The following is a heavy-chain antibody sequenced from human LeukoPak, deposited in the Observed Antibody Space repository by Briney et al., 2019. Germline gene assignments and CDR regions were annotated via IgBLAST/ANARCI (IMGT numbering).Heavy chain of an antibody. J-gene: IGHJ4*02. CDR1: GFTFSSYW. D-gene: IGHD6-13*01. CDR2: IKQDGSEK. V-gene: IGHV3-7*01. Sequence: PGGSLRLSCAASGFTFSSYWMSWVRQAPGKGLEWVANIKQDGSEKYYVDSVKGRFTISRDNAKNSLYLQMNSLRAEDTAVYYCARDQRSSWDHAFDYWGQGTLVTVSS. CDR3: ARDQRSSWDHAFDY.